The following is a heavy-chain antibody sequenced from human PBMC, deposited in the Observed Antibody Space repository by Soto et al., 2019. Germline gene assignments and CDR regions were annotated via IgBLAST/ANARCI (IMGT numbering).Heavy chain of an antibody. CDR1: GFTFSSYG. CDR2: IWYDGSNK. V-gene: IGHV3-33*01. J-gene: IGHJ4*02. Sequence: QVQLVESGGGVVQPGRSLRLSCAASGFTFSSYGMHWVRQAPGKGLEWVAVIWYDGSNKYYADSVKGRFTISRDNYKNTRYLQMNSLRAEDTAVYYCARDPHETIVGVAPVYYFDYWGQGTLVTVSS. D-gene: IGHD3-3*01. CDR3: ARDPHETIVGVAPVYYFDY.